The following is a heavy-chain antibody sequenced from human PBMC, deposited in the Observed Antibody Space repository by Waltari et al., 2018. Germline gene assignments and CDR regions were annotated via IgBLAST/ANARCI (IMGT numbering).Heavy chain of an antibody. J-gene: IGHJ6*02. Sequence: QVQLVQSGAEVKKPGSSVKVSCKASGGTFSSYAISWVRQAPGQGLEWMGGIIPIFGTANYAQKFQGRVTITTDEATRTGYMELNSLRAEETAVYYCARRVVNDYYYYGMDVWGQGTTVTVSS. D-gene: IGHD2-15*01. V-gene: IGHV1-69*05. CDR2: IIPIFGTA. CDR3: ARRVVNDYYYYGMDV. CDR1: GGTFSSYA.